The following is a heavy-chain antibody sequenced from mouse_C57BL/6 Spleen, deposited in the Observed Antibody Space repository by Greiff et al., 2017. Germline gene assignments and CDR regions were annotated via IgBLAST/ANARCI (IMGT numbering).Heavy chain of an antibody. J-gene: IGHJ2*01. V-gene: IGHV5-4*03. CDR1: GFTFSSYA. CDR3: ARALLSWSYFDY. CDR2: ISDGGSYT. D-gene: IGHD2-10*01. Sequence: DVKLVESGGGLVKPGGSLKLSCAASGFTFSSYAMSWVRQTPEKRLEWVATISDGGSYTYDPDNVKGRFTISRDNAKNNLYLQMSHLKSEDTAMYYCARALLSWSYFDYWGQGTTLTVSS.